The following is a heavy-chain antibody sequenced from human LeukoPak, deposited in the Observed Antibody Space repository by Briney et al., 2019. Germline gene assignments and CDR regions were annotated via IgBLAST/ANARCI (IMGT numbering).Heavy chain of an antibody. D-gene: IGHD5-18*01. CDR3: AKGNHRYSYGPSDY. V-gene: IGHV3-23*01. J-gene: IGHJ4*02. CDR2: ISGSGGST. Sequence: PGGSLRLSCAASGFTFSSYAMSWVRQAPGKGLEWVSAISGSGGSTYYADSVKGRFTISRDNSKNTLYLQMNSLRAEDTAVYYCAKGNHRYSYGPSDYWGQGTLVTVSS. CDR1: GFTFSSYA.